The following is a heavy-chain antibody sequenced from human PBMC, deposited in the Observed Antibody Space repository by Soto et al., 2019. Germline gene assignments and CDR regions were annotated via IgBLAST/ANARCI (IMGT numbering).Heavy chain of an antibody. D-gene: IGHD2-8*01. CDR3: ATPLLYCPNGICFDL. J-gene: IGHJ4*02. CDR1: GGSMGSSSCF. V-gene: IGHV4-39*01. CDR2: IYYSGDT. Sequence: QLQLQESGPGQVKPSETLSLSCTVSGGSMGSSSCFCGWMRQPPGKGLEWLGTIYYSGDTLYNPSLKSRVTMSIDTSKNQVSVKLSSVTAADTAVYYCATPLLYCPNGICFDLWGQGTLVTVSS.